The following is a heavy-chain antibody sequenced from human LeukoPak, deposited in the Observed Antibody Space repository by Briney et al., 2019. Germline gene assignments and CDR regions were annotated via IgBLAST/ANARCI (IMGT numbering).Heavy chain of an antibody. J-gene: IGHJ4*02. V-gene: IGHV3-33*01. CDR1: GFTFSSYG. D-gene: IGHD3-22*01. CDR2: IWYDGSNK. CDR3: ARDVYDSGGSYYFDY. Sequence: GGSPRLSCAASGFTFSSYGMHWVRQAPGKGLEWVAVIWYDGSNKYYADSVKGRFTISRDNSKNTLYLQMNSLRAEDTAVYYCARDVYDSGGSYYFDYWGQGTLVTVTS.